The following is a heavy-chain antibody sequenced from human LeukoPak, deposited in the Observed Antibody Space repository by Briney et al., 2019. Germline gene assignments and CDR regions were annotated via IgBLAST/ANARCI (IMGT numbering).Heavy chain of an antibody. CDR3: ASPWVVADLDAFDI. J-gene: IGHJ3*02. V-gene: IGHV3-9*01. CDR2: ISWNSGSI. D-gene: IGHD5-12*01. Sequence: GGSLRLSCAASGFTFDDYAMHWVRQAPGKGLEWVSGISWNSGSIGYADSVKGRFTISRDNAKNSLYLQMNSPRAEDTAVYYCASPWVVADLDAFDIWGQGTMVTVSS. CDR1: GFTFDDYA.